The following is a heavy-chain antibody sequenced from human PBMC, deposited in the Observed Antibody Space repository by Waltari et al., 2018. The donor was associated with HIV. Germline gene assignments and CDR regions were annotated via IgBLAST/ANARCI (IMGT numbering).Heavy chain of an antibody. CDR2: IYHSGST. CDR1: GYSISSGYY. V-gene: IGHV4-38-2*01. J-gene: IGHJ4*02. D-gene: IGHD1-1*01. CDR3: ARGGTDYFDY. Sequence: QVQLQESGPGLVKPSETLSLTCAVSGYSISSGYYWGWLRQPPGQGLEWIGSIYHSGSTYYNPSLKSRVTISVDTSKNQFSLKLSSVTAADTAVYYCARGGTDYFDYWGQGTLVTVSS.